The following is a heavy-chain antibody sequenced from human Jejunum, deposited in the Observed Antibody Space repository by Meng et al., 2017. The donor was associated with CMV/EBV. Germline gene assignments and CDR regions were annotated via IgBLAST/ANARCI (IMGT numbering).Heavy chain of an antibody. D-gene: IGHD2-21*01. CDR2: IHHSGSA. J-gene: IGHJ4*02. CDR1: GCSMSSGNYY. Sequence: QVALEESGPGLVEPSQTLSLTCTVSGCSMSSGNYYWSWIRQSPGKGLEWIGYIHHSGSAYYNPSLKSRVSISVDTSKNQFSLNLNSMTAADTAVYYCASFDHIPRRNYFDYWGQGTLVTVSS. V-gene: IGHV4-30-4*01. CDR3: ASFDHIPRRNYFDY.